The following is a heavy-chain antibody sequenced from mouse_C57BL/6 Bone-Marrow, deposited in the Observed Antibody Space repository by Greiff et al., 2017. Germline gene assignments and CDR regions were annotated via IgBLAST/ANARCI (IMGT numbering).Heavy chain of an antibody. Sequence: VQLQQPGAELVRPGTSVKLSCKASGYTFTSYWMHWVKQRPGQGLECIGVIDPSDSYTNYNQKFKGKATLTVDTSSSTAYMQLSRLTSEDSAVYYCARDTTVVADDWGQGTTRTVSS. CDR3: ARDTTVVADD. J-gene: IGHJ2*01. CDR1: GYTFTSYW. CDR2: IDPSDSYT. D-gene: IGHD1-1*01. V-gene: IGHV1-59*01.